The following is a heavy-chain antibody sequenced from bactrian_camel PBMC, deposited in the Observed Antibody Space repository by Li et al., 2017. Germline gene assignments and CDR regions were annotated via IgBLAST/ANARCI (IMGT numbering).Heavy chain of an antibody. CDR3: AAEDQAPWDMGWICNYNS. CDR2: VDSNGVT. V-gene: IGHV3S53*01. J-gene: IGHJ4*01. D-gene: IGHD3*01. Sequence: VQLVESGGGSVQAGGSLALSCTASESTYRSICMAWFRQAPGSQRETVATVDSNGVTKVAGSVKGRFTLSKDNAKNTLYLRMDNLKPEDTALYTCAAEDQAPWDMGWICNYNSWGQGTQVTVS. CDR1: ESTYRSIC.